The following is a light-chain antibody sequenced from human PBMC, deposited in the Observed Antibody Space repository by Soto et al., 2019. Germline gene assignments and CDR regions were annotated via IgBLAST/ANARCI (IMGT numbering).Light chain of an antibody. Sequence: EIVLAQSQCTLVLSPGDRSGLSCRSSQSVNKAYLVWYQVKPGQAPRRLIYGASSRATGIPDRFSGRGSGTEFTLTISSLQPDDFATYYCQHYNSYSEAFGQGTKV. V-gene: IGKV3-20*01. CDR2: GAS. CDR1: QSVNKAY. CDR3: QHYNSYSEA. J-gene: IGKJ1*01.